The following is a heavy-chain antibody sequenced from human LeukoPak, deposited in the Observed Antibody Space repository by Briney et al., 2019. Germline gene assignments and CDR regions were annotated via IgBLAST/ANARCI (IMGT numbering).Heavy chain of an antibody. J-gene: IGHJ4*02. D-gene: IGHD3-10*01. Sequence: PSETLSLTCTVSGGSISSYYWSWIRQSAGKGLEWIWRIYYSGSSDYNPSLTSRVTMSVDTSKNQFSLRLSSVSAADTAVYYCARDSYGFDSWGQGTLVTVSS. V-gene: IGHV4-4*07. CDR1: GGSISSYY. CDR3: ARDSYGFDS. CDR2: IYYSGSS.